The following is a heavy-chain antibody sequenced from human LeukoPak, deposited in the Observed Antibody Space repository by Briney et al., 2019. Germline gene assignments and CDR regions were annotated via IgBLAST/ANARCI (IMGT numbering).Heavy chain of an antibody. CDR1: GFTFSSYA. V-gene: IGHV3-30-3*01. CDR2: ISYDGSNK. Sequence: GGSLRLSCAASGFTFSSYAMHWVRQAPGKGLEWVAVISYDGSNKYYADSVKGRFTISRDNSKNTLYLQMNSLRAEDTAVYYCARGAGYNYPYYFDYWGQGTLVTVSS. D-gene: IGHD5-24*01. CDR3: ARGAGYNYPYYFDY. J-gene: IGHJ4*02.